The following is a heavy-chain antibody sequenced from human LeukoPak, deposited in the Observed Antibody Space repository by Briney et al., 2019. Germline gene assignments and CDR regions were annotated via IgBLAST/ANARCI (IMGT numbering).Heavy chain of an antibody. CDR1: GFTFSSYS. CDR3: ARGLRGRSGGSCYGS. Sequence: GSLRLSCAASGFTFSSYSMNWIRQPPGKGLEWIGEINHSGSTNYNPSLKSRVTISVDTSKNQFSLKLSSVTAADTAVYYCARGLRGRSGGSCYGSWGQGTLVTVSS. D-gene: IGHD2-15*01. V-gene: IGHV4-34*01. J-gene: IGHJ4*02. CDR2: INHSGST.